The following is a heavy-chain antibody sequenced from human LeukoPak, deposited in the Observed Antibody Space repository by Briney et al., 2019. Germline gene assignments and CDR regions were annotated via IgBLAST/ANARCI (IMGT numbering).Heavy chain of an antibody. D-gene: IGHD4-23*01. CDR3: AGLRHHGGNTV. CDR1: GASVNSGSHY. J-gene: IGHJ4*02. CDR2: MYYGGTT. V-gene: IGHV4-61*03. Sequence: SSETLSLTCTVSGASVNSGSHYWSWFRQPPGKGLEWIGYMYYGGTTNYNPSLKSRVTMSVDTSKNHFSLKMNSLTAADTAEYYRAGLRHHGGNTVWGQGTPVTVSS.